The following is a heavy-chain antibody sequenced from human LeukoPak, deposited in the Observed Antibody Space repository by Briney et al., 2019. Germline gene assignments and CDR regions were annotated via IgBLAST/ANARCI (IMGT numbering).Heavy chain of an antibody. CDR2: ISWNSGSI. CDR3: AKDMTAGYYGSGSYGVLDY. Sequence: GGSLRLSCAASGFILDDYAMHWVRQAPGKGLEWVSGISWNSGSIDYADSVKGRFTISRDNAKNSLYLQMNSLRAEDTALYYCAKDMTAGYYGSGSYGVLDYWGQGTLVTVSS. CDR1: GFILDDYA. J-gene: IGHJ4*02. V-gene: IGHV3-9*01. D-gene: IGHD3-10*01.